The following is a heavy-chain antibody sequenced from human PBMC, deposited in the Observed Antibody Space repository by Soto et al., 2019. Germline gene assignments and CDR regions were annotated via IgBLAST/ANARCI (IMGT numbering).Heavy chain of an antibody. V-gene: IGHV4-4*02. CDR1: GGSISSSNW. J-gene: IGHJ4*02. D-gene: IGHD5-18*01. Sequence: SETLSLTCAVSGGSISSSNWWTWVRLPPEKGLEWIGEIYHSGSINYNPSLNSRVAISVDKSKNQFSLKLSSVTAADTAVYYCARVVPRGHGYNFDSWGQGTLVTVSS. CDR3: ARVVPRGHGYNFDS. CDR2: IYHSGSI.